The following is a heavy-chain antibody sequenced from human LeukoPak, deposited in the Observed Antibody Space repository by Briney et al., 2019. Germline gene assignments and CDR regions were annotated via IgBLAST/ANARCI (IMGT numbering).Heavy chain of an antibody. V-gene: IGHV3-23*01. J-gene: IGHJ4*02. CDR1: GFTFSSYA. Sequence: GGSLRLSCAASGFTFSSYAMSWVRQAPGKGLEWVSAISGSGGSTYYADSVKGRFTISRDNSKNTLYLQMSSLRAEDTAVYYCANGGARGMYYFDYWGQGALVTVSS. CDR3: ANGGARGMYYFDY. D-gene: IGHD3-10*01. CDR2: ISGSGGST.